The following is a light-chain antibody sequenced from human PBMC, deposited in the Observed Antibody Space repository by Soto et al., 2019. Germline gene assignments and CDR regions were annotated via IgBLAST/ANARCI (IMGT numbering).Light chain of an antibody. CDR1: SSDVGRYNY. CDR3: SSYTSSNTFV. V-gene: IGLV2-14*01. J-gene: IGLJ1*01. Sequence: QSVLAQPASVYGSPGQSIAISCTGTSSDVGRYNYVSWFQQHPGKAPKLMIYDVSNRPSGVSDRFSGSKSGNTASLTISGLQAEDEADYYCSSYTSSNTFVFGTGTKVTV. CDR2: DVS.